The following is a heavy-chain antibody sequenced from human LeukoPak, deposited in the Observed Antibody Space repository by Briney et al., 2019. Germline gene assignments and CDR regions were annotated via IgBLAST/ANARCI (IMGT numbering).Heavy chain of an antibody. CDR2: ISGSGGST. CDR3: AKYRPVTTVTYVPFDY. V-gene: IGHV3-23*01. Sequence: PGGSLRLSCAVSGFTFSSHAMSWVRQAPGKGLEWVAGISGSGGSTYYAGSLKGRFTISRDNAKNTLYLQMNSLRAEDTAVYYCAKYRPVTTVTYVPFDYWGQGTLVTVSS. J-gene: IGHJ4*02. CDR1: GFTFSSHA. D-gene: IGHD4-17*01.